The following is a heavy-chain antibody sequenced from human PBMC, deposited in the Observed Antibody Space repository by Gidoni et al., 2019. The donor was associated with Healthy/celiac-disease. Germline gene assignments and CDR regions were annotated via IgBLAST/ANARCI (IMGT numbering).Heavy chain of an antibody. Sequence: QVQLVQSGAEVKKPGASVKVSCKASGYTFTSYDINWVRQATGQGLEWMGWMNPNSGNTGYAQKFQGRVTMTRNTSISTAYMELSSLRSEDTAVYYCARVGLEQLVRGSVYYGMDVWGQGTTVTVSS. CDR2: MNPNSGNT. V-gene: IGHV1-8*01. CDR3: ARVGLEQLVRGSVYYGMDV. D-gene: IGHD6-6*01. CDR1: GYTFTSYD. J-gene: IGHJ6*02.